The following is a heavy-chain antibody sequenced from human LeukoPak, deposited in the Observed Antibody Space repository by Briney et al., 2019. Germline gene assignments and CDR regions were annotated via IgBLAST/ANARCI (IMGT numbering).Heavy chain of an antibody. CDR2: IKQDGSEK. CDR3: ARRHDFPDY. CDR1: GFTFSNYW. Sequence: PGGSLRLSRAAPGFTFSNYWMSWVRQAPGKGLEWVANIKQDGSEKYYVDSVKGRFTISRDNAKNSLYLQMNSLRAEDTAVYYCARRHDFPDYWGQGTLVTVSS. J-gene: IGHJ4*02. V-gene: IGHV3-7*03. D-gene: IGHD2-21*02.